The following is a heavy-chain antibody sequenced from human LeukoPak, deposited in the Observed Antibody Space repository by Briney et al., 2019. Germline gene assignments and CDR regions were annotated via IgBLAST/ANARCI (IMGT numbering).Heavy chain of an antibody. D-gene: IGHD6-13*01. Sequence: GGSLRLSCAASGFTFSDYYMSWIRQAPGKGLEWVSYISSSGSTIYYADSVKGRFTISRDNAKNSLYLQMNSLRAEDTAVYYCARVTRQSSRYYFDYWGQGTLVTVSS. CDR1: GFTFSDYY. CDR3: ARVTRQSSRYYFDY. V-gene: IGHV3-11*01. CDR2: ISSSGSTI. J-gene: IGHJ4*02.